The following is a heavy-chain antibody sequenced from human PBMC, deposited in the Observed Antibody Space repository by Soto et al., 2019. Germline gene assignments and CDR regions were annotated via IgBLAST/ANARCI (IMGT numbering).Heavy chain of an antibody. Sequence: VASVKVSCKASGGTFSSYAISWVRQAPGQGLEWMGGIIPIFGTANYAQKFQGRVTITADESTSTAYMELSSLRSEDTAVYYCADGSDIVVVPAANGYYYYGMDVWGQGTTVTVSS. CDR3: ADGSDIVVVPAANGYYYYGMDV. V-gene: IGHV1-69*13. D-gene: IGHD2-2*01. CDR2: IIPIFGTA. J-gene: IGHJ6*02. CDR1: GGTFSSYA.